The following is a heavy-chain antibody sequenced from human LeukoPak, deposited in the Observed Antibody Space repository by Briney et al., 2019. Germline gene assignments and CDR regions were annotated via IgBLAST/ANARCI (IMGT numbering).Heavy chain of an antibody. CDR1: GFTVSSNY. Sequence: RPGGSLRLSCAASGFTVSSNYMSWVRQAPGKGLEWVSVIYSGGSTYYADSVKGRFTISRHNSKNTLYLQMNSLRAEDTAVYYCAEEDYYDSSGPHGTWGQGTLVTVSS. D-gene: IGHD3-22*01. CDR3: AEEDYYDSSGPHGT. CDR2: IYSGGST. V-gene: IGHV3-53*01. J-gene: IGHJ5*02.